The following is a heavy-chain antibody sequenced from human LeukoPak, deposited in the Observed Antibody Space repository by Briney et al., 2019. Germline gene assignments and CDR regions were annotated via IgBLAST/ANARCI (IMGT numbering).Heavy chain of an antibody. Sequence: SVKVSCKASGGTFSSYAISWVRQAPGQGLEWMGGIIPIFGTANYAQKFQGRVTITTDESTSTAYMELSSLRSEDTAVYYYARGARSITGTTASYYYYYMDVWGKGTTVTVSS. CDR3: ARGARSITGTTASYYYYYMDV. J-gene: IGHJ6*03. CDR1: GGTFSSYA. CDR2: IIPIFGTA. V-gene: IGHV1-69*05. D-gene: IGHD1-7*01.